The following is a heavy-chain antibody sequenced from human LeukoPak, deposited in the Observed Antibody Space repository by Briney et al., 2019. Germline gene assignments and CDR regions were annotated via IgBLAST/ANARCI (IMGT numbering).Heavy chain of an antibody. CDR3: VSGFLQWLY. D-gene: IGHD3-3*01. J-gene: IGHJ4*02. CDR2: TNPDGSIK. Sequence: GGSLRLSCAASGFIFGGYWMSWVRQAPGRGLEWVANTNPDGSIKYYVDSVNGRFTISRDKAKNSLYLQMNSLIAEDTAVYYCVSGFLQWLYWGQGTLVTVSP. CDR1: GFIFGGYW. V-gene: IGHV3-7*01.